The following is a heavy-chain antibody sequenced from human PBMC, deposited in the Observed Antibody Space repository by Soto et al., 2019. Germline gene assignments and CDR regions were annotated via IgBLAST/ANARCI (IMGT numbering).Heavy chain of an antibody. CDR1: GYTFTSYG. J-gene: IGHJ5*02. Sequence: ASVKVSCKASGYTFTSYGISWVRQAPGQGLEWMGWISAYNGNTNYAQKLQGRVTMTTDTSTSTAYMELRSLRSDDTAVYYCARDSRYCSSTSCYQGWFDPWGQGTLVTVSS. V-gene: IGHV1-18*01. D-gene: IGHD2-2*01. CDR3: ARDSRYCSSTSCYQGWFDP. CDR2: ISAYNGNT.